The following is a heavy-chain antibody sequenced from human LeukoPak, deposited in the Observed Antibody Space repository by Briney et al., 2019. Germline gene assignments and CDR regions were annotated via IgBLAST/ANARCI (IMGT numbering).Heavy chain of an antibody. J-gene: IGHJ6*03. Sequence: GGSLRLSCAASGFTFSPYGMTWVRQAPGKGLEWVATITSSGPYMYYGDSSKGRFTISRDNAKNSLYLQMNSLRAEDMALYYCAKGAAGYYYYYMDVWGKGTTVTVSS. CDR2: ITSSGPYM. CDR1: GFTFSPYG. V-gene: IGHV3-21*04. D-gene: IGHD6-13*01. CDR3: AKGAAGYYYYYMDV.